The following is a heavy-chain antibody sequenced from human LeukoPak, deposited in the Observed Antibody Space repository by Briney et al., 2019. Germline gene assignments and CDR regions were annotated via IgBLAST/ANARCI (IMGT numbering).Heavy chain of an antibody. CDR2: ISGSGGST. CDR1: GFTFSSYA. D-gene: IGHD6-19*01. V-gene: IGHV3-23*01. J-gene: IGHJ4*02. Sequence: PGGSLRLSCAASGFTFSSYAMSWVRQAPGKGLEWVSTISGSGGSTYYADSVKGRFTISRDNSRNTLYLQMNSLRAEDTAVYYCAKDGYSSGWYDYRGQGTLVTVSS. CDR3: AKDGYSSGWYDY.